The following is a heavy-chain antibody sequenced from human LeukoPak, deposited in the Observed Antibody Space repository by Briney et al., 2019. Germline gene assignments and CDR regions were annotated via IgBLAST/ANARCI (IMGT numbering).Heavy chain of an antibody. CDR2: IRPDGSEK. CDR1: GFIFSSYW. CDR3: ARFSRSAQSY. D-gene: IGHD2-15*01. J-gene: IGHJ4*02. V-gene: IGHV3-7*01. Sequence: GGSLRLSCTTSGFIFSSYWMSWVRQAPGKGLEWVANIRPDGSEKQYVDSMKGRFTISRDNAQNSVYLHMNSLTAEDTAVYYCARFSRSAQSYRGQGTLVTVSS.